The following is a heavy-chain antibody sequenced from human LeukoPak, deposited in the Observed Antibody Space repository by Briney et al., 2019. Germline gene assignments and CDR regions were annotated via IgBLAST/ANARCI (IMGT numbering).Heavy chain of an antibody. D-gene: IGHD3-16*02. CDR3: ARHTPYYDYVWGSYRPYNWFDP. Sequence: KPSETLSLTCTVSGGSISTYYWTWIRQPPGKGLEWTGYVFYTGGTSYNPSLKSRLTISVDTSKNQFSLKLSSVTAADTAVYYCARHTPYYDYVWGSYRPYNWFDPWGQGTLVTVSS. V-gene: IGHV4-59*08. J-gene: IGHJ5*02. CDR1: GGSISTYY. CDR2: VFYTGGT.